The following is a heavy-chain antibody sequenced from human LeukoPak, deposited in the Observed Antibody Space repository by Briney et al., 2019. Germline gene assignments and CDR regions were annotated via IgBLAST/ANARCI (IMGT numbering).Heavy chain of an antibody. V-gene: IGHV3-66*02. D-gene: IGHD6-13*01. CDR2: IYSGGST. CDR1: GFTVSSNY. J-gene: IGHJ4*02. Sequence: PGGSLRLSCAASGFTVSSNYMSWVRQAPGKGLEWVSVIYSGGSTYYADSVKGRFTISRDNSKNTLYLQMNSLRAEDTAVYYCARDALIAAAGTGNYWGQGTLVTASS. CDR3: ARDALIAAAGTGNY.